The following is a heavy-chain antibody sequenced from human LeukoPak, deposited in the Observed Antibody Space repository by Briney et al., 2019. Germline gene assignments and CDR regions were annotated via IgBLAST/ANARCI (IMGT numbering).Heavy chain of an antibody. CDR1: GFTFSSYA. CDR3: AKALPGNYYGMDV. V-gene: IGHV3-23*01. J-gene: IGHJ6*02. Sequence: GGSLTLSCAASGFTFSSYAMSWVRQAPGRGLEWVSAISGSGGSTYYADSVKGRFTISRDNSKNTLYLQMNSLRAEDTAVYYCAKALPGNYYGMDVWGQGTTVTVSS. CDR2: ISGSGGST.